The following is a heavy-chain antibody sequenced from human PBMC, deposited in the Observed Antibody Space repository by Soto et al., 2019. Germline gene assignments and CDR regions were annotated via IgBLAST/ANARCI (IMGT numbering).Heavy chain of an antibody. CDR1: GYSFTNWW. CDR3: ARAGPPTVNHYYYYPGMDV. CDR2: IYPGDSDT. D-gene: IGHD1-1*01. Sequence: GESLKISCKGSGYSFTNWWIGWVRQMPGKGLEWMGIIYPGDSDTRYSPSFQGQVTISADRSISTAYLQWSSLTASDTAIYYCARAGPPTVNHYYYYPGMDVWGPGTSVTVS. V-gene: IGHV5-51*01. J-gene: IGHJ6*02.